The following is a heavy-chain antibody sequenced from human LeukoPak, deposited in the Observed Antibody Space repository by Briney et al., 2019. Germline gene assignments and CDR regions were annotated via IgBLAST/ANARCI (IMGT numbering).Heavy chain of an antibody. CDR3: AKDSPDTGVTSSIFFDY. D-gene: IGHD5-18*01. CDR2: ITSGYST. CDR1: GFTFINYA. Sequence: GGSLRPSCAASGFTFINYAMSWVRQGPGKGIEWVAGITSGYSTWYADSVKGRFTISRDNSKNMVYLQMNSLRAEDTAMYYCAKDSPDTGVTSSIFFDYWGQGTLVTVSS. V-gene: IGHV3-23*01. J-gene: IGHJ4*02.